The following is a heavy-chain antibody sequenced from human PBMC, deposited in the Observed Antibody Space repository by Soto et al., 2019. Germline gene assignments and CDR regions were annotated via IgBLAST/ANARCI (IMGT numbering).Heavy chain of an antibody. Sequence: QVQLQESGPGLVKASQTLSLTCTVSGASTSSGGYYWSWIRQHPGKGLEWIGYIYYTGSTFYNPSLKSRLIISVDTSKNQFSLKLYSVTAADTAVYYCVRNTAMTGAARYDYWGQGTLVTVSS. CDR3: VRNTAMTGAARYDY. D-gene: IGHD6-6*01. J-gene: IGHJ4*02. CDR2: IYYTGST. CDR1: GASTSSGGYY. V-gene: IGHV4-31*03.